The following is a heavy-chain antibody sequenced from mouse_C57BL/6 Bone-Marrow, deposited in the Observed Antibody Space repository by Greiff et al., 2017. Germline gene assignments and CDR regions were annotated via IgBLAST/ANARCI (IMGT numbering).Heavy chain of an antibody. J-gene: IGHJ2*01. CDR3: AKGLWLRRGYYLDD. D-gene: IGHD2-2*01. CDR1: GFSLTSYG. Sequence: QVQLKESGPGLVAPSQSLSITCTVSGFSLTSYGVSWVRQPPGKRLEWLGVLWGDGSTNYHSALISRLSISKDNSKSQVFLKLNGLQTDDTATYYCAKGLWLRRGYYLDDWGQGTTLTVSS. V-gene: IGHV2-3*01. CDR2: LWGDGST.